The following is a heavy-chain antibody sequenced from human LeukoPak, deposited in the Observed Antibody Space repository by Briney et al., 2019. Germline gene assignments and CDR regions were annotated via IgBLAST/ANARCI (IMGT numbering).Heavy chain of an antibody. D-gene: IGHD3-10*01. CDR2: INHSGST. CDR1: GGSFSGYY. CDR3: AICLLPWVAFDI. Sequence: PSETLSLTCAVYGGSFSGYYWSWIRQPPGKGLEWIGEINHSGSTNYNPSLKSRVTISVDTSKNQFSLELSSVTAADTAAYYCAICLLPWVAFDIWGQGTMVTVSS. V-gene: IGHV4-34*01. J-gene: IGHJ3*02.